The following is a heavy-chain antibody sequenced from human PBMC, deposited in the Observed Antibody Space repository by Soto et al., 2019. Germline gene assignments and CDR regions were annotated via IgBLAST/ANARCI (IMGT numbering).Heavy chain of an antibody. J-gene: IGHJ6*02. CDR3: ASDYYGSGSYYNDYYYYYGMDV. Sequence: PGGSLRLSCAASGFTFSSYGMHWVRQAPGKGLEWVAVIWYDGSNKYYADSVKGRFTISRDNSKNTLYLQMNSLRAEDTAVYYCASDYYGSGSYYNDYYYYYGMDVWGQGTTVTV. V-gene: IGHV3-33*01. D-gene: IGHD3-10*01. CDR1: GFTFSSYG. CDR2: IWYDGSNK.